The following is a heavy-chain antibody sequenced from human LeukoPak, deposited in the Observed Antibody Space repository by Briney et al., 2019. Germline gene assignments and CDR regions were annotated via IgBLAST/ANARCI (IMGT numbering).Heavy chain of an antibody. Sequence: GASVEVSCKASGGTFSRYAISWVRQAPGQVLELMGGIIPIFGTANYAQKFQCRVTITTDESTSTAYMELSSLRSEDTAVYYCACSPAYDCVRYFDWAGAYFDYWGQGTLVTVSS. CDR2: IIPIFGTA. J-gene: IGHJ4*02. D-gene: IGHD3-9*01. V-gene: IGHV1-69*05. CDR1: GGTFSRYA. CDR3: ACSPAYDCVRYFDWAGAYFDY.